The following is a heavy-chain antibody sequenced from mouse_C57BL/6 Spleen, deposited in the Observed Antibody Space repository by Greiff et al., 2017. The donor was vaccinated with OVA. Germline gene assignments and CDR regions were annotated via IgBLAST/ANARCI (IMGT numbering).Heavy chain of an antibody. J-gene: IGHJ2*01. CDR3: AVPRFDPDFDY. Sequence: VQLQQSGAELVKPGASVKLSCTASGFYIKDIYMHWVKQRTEQGLEWIGMIDPEDGETKYAPKFKGKANITADPTSNPAYLQLSSLTYEDAAVYYCAVPRFDPDFDYWGQGTTLTVSS. CDR2: IDPEDGET. CDR1: GFYIKDIY. V-gene: IGHV14-2*01.